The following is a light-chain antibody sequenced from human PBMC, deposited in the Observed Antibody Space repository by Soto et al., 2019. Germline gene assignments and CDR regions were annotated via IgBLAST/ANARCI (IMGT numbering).Light chain of an antibody. CDR1: QSVSSY. V-gene: IGKV3-11*01. CDR3: QQRSNWPPLT. Sequence: EVVLTQSPATLSLSPGERATLSCRASQSVSSYLAWYPQKPGQAPRLLIYDASNRATGIPARFSGSGSGTDFTLTISSLEPEDFAVYYCQQRSNWPPLTFGGGTKVESK. CDR2: DAS. J-gene: IGKJ4*01.